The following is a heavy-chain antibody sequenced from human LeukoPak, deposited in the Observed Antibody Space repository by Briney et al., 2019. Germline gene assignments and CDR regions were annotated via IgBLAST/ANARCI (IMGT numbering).Heavy chain of an antibody. CDR1: GFSFTDAW. J-gene: IGHJ4*02. CDR2: IKSISAGGTT. Sequence: NPGRSLRLSCAASGFSFTDAWMAWVRQAPGKGPEWVGRIKSISAGGTTDYAAPVKGRFTISRDDSKNTLYLQMNSLKTEDTATYYCVTPPDWGPGTLVTVSS. V-gene: IGHV3-15*01. CDR3: VTPPD.